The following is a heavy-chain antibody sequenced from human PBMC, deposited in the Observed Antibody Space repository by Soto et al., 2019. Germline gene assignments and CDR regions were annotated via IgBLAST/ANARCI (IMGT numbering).Heavy chain of an antibody. V-gene: IGHV3-30*18. CDR3: AKDRAYTTTPDY. CDR2: ISHDGSNK. Sequence: PGGSLRLSCVASGFTLSSYGMHWVRQAPGKGLEWVAFISHDGSNKQYADSVRGRFTISRDNSKNTLFLQMNSLRVEDTALYKCAKDRAYTTTPDYWGQGALVTVSS. D-gene: IGHD1-1*01. J-gene: IGHJ4*02. CDR1: GFTLSSYG.